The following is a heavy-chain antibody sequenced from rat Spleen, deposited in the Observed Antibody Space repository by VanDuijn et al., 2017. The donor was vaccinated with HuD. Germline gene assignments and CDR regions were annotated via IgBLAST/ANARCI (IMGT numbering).Heavy chain of an antibody. J-gene: IGHJ2*01. CDR3: ARRGVQCDY. D-gene: IGHD1-11*01. V-gene: IGHV5-25*01. Sequence: EVQLVESGGGLVQPGRSMNLSCAPSGFTFSNYYMAWVRQAPTKGLEWVASINTGGGSTYYRDSVKGRFTISRDNAKSTLYLQMDSLRSEDTATYYCARRGVQCDYWGQGVMVTVSS. CDR1: GFTFSNYY. CDR2: INTGGGST.